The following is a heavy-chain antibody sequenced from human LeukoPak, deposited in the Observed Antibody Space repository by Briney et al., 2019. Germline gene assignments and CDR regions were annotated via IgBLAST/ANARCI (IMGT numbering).Heavy chain of an antibody. CDR3: ARDDGLIFDY. CDR1: GGSISSGSYF. J-gene: IGHJ4*02. V-gene: IGHV4-61*02. CDR2: IYPSGST. Sequence: SETLSLTCTVSGGSISSGSYFWTWLRQPAGKGLEWIGRIYPSGSTYYNLSLKSRITISVDRSKNHFSLKLSSVTAADTAVYYCARDDGLIFDYWGQGTLVTVSS. D-gene: IGHD3-9*01.